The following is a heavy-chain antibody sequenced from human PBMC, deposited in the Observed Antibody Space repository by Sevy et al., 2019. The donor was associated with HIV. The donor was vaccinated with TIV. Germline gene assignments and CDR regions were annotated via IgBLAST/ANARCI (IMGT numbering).Heavy chain of an antibody. CDR2: ISDSGGST. CDR3: ASTIDYDSSGYYFNFDY. V-gene: IGHV3-23*01. D-gene: IGHD3-22*01. Sequence: GGSLRLSCAASGFTFNSYAMGWVRQAPGKGLEWVSGISDSGGSTYYSDSVKGRFTISRDNSKNTLYLQMKSLRAEDTAAYYCASTIDYDSSGYYFNFDYWGQGILVTVSS. CDR1: GFTFNSYA. J-gene: IGHJ4*02.